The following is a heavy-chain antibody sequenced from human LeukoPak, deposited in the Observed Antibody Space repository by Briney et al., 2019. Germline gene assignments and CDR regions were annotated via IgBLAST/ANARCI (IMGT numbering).Heavy chain of an antibody. V-gene: IGHV3-64D*06. CDR2: ISSNGGST. J-gene: IGHJ6*02. D-gene: IGHD3/OR15-3a*01. CDR1: GFTFSNYA. Sequence: GGSLRLSCSASGFTFSNYAMHWVRQAPGGGLEYVSAISSNGGSTYYADSVKGRFTISRDNSKNTLYLQMSSLRAEDTAVYYCVKGTGTKYYYYGMDVWGQGTTVTVSS. CDR3: VKGTGTKYYYYGMDV.